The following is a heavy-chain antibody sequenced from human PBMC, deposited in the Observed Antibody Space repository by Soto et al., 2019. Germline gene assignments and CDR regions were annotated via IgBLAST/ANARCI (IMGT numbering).Heavy chain of an antibody. CDR2: ISTYNGNT. J-gene: IGHJ6*02. Sequence: QVQLVQSGAEVKTPEASVKVSCKASGYTFTSYGISWVRQAPGQGLEWMGWISTYNGNTNYAQKLQGRVTMTTDTSTSTAYMERRSLRSDDTAVYYCARGGRYDIVTGSLYGMEVWGQGTTVTVSS. CDR3: ARGGRYDIVTGSLYGMEV. V-gene: IGHV1-18*01. CDR1: GYTFTSYG. D-gene: IGHD3-9*01.